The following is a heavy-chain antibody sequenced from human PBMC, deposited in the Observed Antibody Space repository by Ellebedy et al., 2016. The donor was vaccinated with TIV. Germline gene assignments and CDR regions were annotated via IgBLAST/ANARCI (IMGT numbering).Heavy chain of an antibody. D-gene: IGHD2-2*01. J-gene: IGHJ5*02. Sequence: SETLSLXXTVSGGSISSSSYYWGWIRQHPGKGLEWIGYIYYSGSTYYNPSLKIRVTISVDTSKNQFSLKLSSVTAADTAVYYCARGGYCSSTSCPGLNWFDPWGQGTLVTVSS. V-gene: IGHV4-31*03. CDR1: GGSISSSSYY. CDR2: IYYSGST. CDR3: ARGGYCSSTSCPGLNWFDP.